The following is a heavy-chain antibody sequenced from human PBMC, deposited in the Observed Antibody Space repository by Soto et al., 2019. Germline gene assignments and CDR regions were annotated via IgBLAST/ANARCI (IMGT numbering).Heavy chain of an antibody. CDR3: ARKGYCSGGSCYSSGLNAFDI. Sequence: ASVKVSYKASGYTFTSYGISWVRQAPGQGLEWMGWISAYNGNTNYAQKLQGRVTMTTDTSTGTAYMERRSLRSDDTAVYYCARKGYCSGGSCYSSGLNAFDIWGQGTMVTVSS. J-gene: IGHJ3*02. D-gene: IGHD2-15*01. CDR2: ISAYNGNT. V-gene: IGHV1-18*01. CDR1: GYTFTSYG.